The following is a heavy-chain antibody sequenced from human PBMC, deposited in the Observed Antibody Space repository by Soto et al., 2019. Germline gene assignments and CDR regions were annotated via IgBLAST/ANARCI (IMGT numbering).Heavy chain of an antibody. CDR2: IYYSGTT. V-gene: IGHV4-31*03. CDR3: ARDSYGSNTFLAF. Sequence: SETLSLTCTVSGGSISSGGYYWYWIRQHPGKGLEWIGYIYYSGTTYYNPSLKSRVTISVDTSKNQFSLKLSSVTAADTAVYYCARDSYGSNTFLAFWGQGTLVT. D-gene: IGHD3-3*01. J-gene: IGHJ4*02. CDR1: GGSISSGGYY.